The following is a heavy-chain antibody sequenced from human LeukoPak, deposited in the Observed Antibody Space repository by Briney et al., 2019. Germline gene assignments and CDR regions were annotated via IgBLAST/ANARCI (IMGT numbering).Heavy chain of an antibody. CDR3: ASLSGGAYYGMDV. CDR1: GFTFSSYW. V-gene: IGHV3-74*01. CDR2: INSDGSST. Sequence: GGSLRLSCAASGFTFSSYWMHWVRQAPGKGLVWVSRINSDGSSTSYADSVKGRFTISRDNAKNTLYLQMNSLRAEDTAVYYCASLSGGAYYGMDVWGQGTTVTVSS. D-gene: IGHD3-10*01. J-gene: IGHJ6*02.